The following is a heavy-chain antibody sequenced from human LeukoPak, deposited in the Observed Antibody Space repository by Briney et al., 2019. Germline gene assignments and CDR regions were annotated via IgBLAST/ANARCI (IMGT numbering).Heavy chain of an antibody. CDR1: GGTFSSYA. D-gene: IGHD4-17*01. CDR3: ARAGPEADDYGDYRYYYYMDV. J-gene: IGHJ6*03. CDR2: IIPIFHTA. Sequence: SVKVSCKASGGTFSSYAISWVRQAPGQGLEWMGGIIPIFHTANYAQKFQGRVTITADDSTSTVYMELSSLRSEDTAMYFCARAGPEADDYGDYRYYYYMDVWGKGTTVSISS. V-gene: IGHV1-69*13.